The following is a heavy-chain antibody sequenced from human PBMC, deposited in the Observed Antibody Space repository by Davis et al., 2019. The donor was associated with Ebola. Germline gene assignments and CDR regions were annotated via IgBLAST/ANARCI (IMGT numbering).Heavy chain of an antibody. J-gene: IGHJ4*02. CDR2: INPNSGGT. Sequence: ASVKVSCKASGYTFTSYDINWVRQATGQGLEWMGWINPNSGGTNYAQKFQGWVTMTRDTSISTAYMELSRLRSDDTAVYYCARDLVGAFDYWGQGTLVTVSS. CDR1: GYTFTSYD. D-gene: IGHD1-26*01. CDR3: ARDLVGAFDY. V-gene: IGHV1-2*04.